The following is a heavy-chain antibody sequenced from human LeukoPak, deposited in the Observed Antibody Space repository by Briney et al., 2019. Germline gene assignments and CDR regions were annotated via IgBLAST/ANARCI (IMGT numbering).Heavy chain of an antibody. Sequence: GASVKVSCKASGYTFTGYYMHWVRQAPGQGLEWMGWINPNSGGTNYAQKLQGRVTMTTDTSTSTAYMELRSLRSDDTAVYYCARDSTLRRELWAAGDYWGQGTLVTVSS. J-gene: IGHJ4*02. CDR2: INPNSGGT. CDR3: ARDSTLRRELWAAGDY. V-gene: IGHV1-2*02. D-gene: IGHD3-10*01. CDR1: GYTFTGYY.